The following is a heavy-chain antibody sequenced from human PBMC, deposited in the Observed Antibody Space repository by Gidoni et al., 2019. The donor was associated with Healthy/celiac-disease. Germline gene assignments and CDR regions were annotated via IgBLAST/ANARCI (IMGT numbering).Heavy chain of an antibody. D-gene: IGHD6-6*01. V-gene: IGHV1-18*01. CDR2: ISAYNGHT. CDR1: GYTFTSYG. J-gene: IGHJ5*02. CDR3: ARDSLEQLGRWFDP. Sequence: QVQLVQSGAEVKKPGAYVKVSCKASGYTFTSYGISWVRQAPGQGLEWMGWISAYNGHTHYAQKLQGRVTMTIDTSTSPSYMELRILRSYDTAVYYCARDSLEQLGRWFDPWGQGTLVTVSS.